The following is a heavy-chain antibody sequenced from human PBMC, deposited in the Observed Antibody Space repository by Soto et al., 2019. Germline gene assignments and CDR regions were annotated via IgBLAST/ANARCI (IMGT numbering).Heavy chain of an antibody. J-gene: IGHJ4*02. V-gene: IGHV3-15*01. CDR3: RRDWDYPVL. CDR1: GFTFANAW. Sequence: EVQLVESGGGLVKPGGSHRLSCAASGFTFANAWMSWVRQAPGKGLEWVGRVRSKADGGTTDYAAPVKGRFTISRDDSENTLYLQMNSLKIDDTAVYYCRRDWDYPVLWGQGTLVTVSS. CDR2: VRSKADGGTT. D-gene: IGHD1-7*01.